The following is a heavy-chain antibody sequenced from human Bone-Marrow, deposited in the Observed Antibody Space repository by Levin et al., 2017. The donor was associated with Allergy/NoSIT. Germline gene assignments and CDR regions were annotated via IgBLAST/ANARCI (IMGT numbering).Heavy chain of an antibody. Sequence: ASVKVSCKASGYTFTSYAMHWVRQAPGQRLEWMGWINAGNGNTKYSQKFQGRVTITRDTSASTAYMELSSLRSEDTAVYYCARDPDVDCSSTSCYEYWFDPWGQGTLVTVSS. D-gene: IGHD2-2*01. CDR1: GYTFTSYA. J-gene: IGHJ5*02. V-gene: IGHV1-3*01. CDR2: INAGNGNT. CDR3: ARDPDVDCSSTSCYEYWFDP.